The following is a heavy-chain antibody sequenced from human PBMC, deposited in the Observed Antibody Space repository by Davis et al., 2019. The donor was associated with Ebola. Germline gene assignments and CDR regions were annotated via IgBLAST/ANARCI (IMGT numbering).Heavy chain of an antibody. CDR3: ARDGQLWDFDY. D-gene: IGHD1-1*01. Sequence: HTGGSLRLSCSASGFTFSSCWMHWVRQGPGKGLTWVSRINGDGSDATYADSVKGRFTVSRDNTENTLYLEMTSLRADDTAVYYCARDGQLWDFDYWGQGTLVTVSS. CDR1: GFTFSSCW. V-gene: IGHV3-74*01. CDR2: INGDGSDA. J-gene: IGHJ4*02.